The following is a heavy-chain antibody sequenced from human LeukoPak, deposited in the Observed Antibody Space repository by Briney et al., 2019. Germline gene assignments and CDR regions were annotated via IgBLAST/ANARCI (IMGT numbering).Heavy chain of an antibody. CDR2: ISGSGGST. V-gene: IGHV3-23*01. D-gene: IGHD2-15*01. Sequence: GGSLRLSCAASGFTFSSYAMSWVRQAPGKGLEWVSAISGSGGSTYYADSVKGRFTISRDNSKNTLYLQMNSLRAGDTAVYYCAKDLGYCSGGSCPNWFDPWGQGTLVTVSS. CDR3: AKDLGYCSGGSCPNWFDP. J-gene: IGHJ5*02. CDR1: GFTFSSYA.